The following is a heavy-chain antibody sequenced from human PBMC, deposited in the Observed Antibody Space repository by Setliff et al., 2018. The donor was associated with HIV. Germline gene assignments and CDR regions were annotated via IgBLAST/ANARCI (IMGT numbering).Heavy chain of an antibody. J-gene: IGHJ3*02. Sequence: SGPTLVNPTQTLTLTCTFSGFSLNTDGASVGWIRQPPGKTLEWLGNIYWDDDKRYSPSLKSRLTITKDTSKNQVVLTMTNMDPVDAATYYCAHSPYDNGPGAFDIWGQGTMVTVSS. D-gene: IGHD3-10*01. CDR1: GFSLNTDGAS. V-gene: IGHV2-5*02. CDR3: AHSPYDNGPGAFDI. CDR2: IYWDDDK.